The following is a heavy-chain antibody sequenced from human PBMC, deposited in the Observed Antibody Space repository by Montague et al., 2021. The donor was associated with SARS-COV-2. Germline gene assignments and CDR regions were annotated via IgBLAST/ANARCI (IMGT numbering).Heavy chain of an antibody. CDR3: ARDSGSSFDP. V-gene: IGHV3-30*04. CDR1: GFTFSSYA. CDR2: ISYDGSNK. J-gene: IGHJ5*02. Sequence: SLRLSCAASGFTFSSYAMHWVRQAPGKGLEWVALISYDGSNKYYADSVKGRFTISRDNSKNTLYLQMKSLRAEDTAVYYCARDSGSSFDPWGQGTLVTVSS. D-gene: IGHD1-26*01.